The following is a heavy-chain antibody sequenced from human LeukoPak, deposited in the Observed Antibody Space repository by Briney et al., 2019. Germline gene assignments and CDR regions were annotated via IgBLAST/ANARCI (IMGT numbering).Heavy chain of an antibody. CDR1: GFTFSSYA. J-gene: IGHJ4*02. CDR2: IRYDGSNK. Sequence: GGSLRLSCAASGFTFSSYAMHWVRQAPGKGLEWVAFIRYDGSNKYYADSVKGRFTISRDNSKNTLYLQMNSLRAEDTAVYYCAKDRQEYYYNSSGYLGAYWGQGTLVTVSS. V-gene: IGHV3-30*02. D-gene: IGHD3-22*01. CDR3: AKDRQEYYYNSSGYLGAY.